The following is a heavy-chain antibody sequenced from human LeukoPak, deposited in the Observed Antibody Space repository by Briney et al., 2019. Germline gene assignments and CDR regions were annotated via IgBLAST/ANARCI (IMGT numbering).Heavy chain of an antibody. D-gene: IGHD3-22*01. CDR3: ARAQNYYDSSGYYDY. CDR2: INPNSGGT. V-gene: IGHV1-2*06. J-gene: IGHJ4*02. CDR1: GYTFTGYY. Sequence: ASVKVSCKASGYTFTGYYMHWVRQAPGQGLEWMGRINPNSGGTNYAQKFQGRVTMTRDTDTSTAYRELGRLRSDDTAVYYCARAQNYYDSSGYYDYWGQGTLVTVSS.